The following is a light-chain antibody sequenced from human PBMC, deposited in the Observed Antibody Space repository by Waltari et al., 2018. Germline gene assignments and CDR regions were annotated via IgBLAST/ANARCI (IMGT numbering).Light chain of an antibody. CDR2: DPA. J-gene: IGKJ4*01. CDR1: QTVDTY. CDR3: QQRRRWPLT. Sequence: EIVLTQSPATLSLSPRERASLSCRASQTVDTYLAWYPQIPGQAPRLLIYDPANRATGIPDRFSGSGSETAFTLTISSLEPEGFAVYYCQQRRRWPLTFGGGSKVEI. V-gene: IGKV3-11*01.